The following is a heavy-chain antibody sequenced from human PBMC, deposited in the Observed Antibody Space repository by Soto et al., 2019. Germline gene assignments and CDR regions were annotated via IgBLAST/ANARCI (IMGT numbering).Heavy chain of an antibody. D-gene: IGHD2-15*01. CDR1: GFTFSSYT. V-gene: IGHV3-23*01. CDR3: AKAKRGGSSYDS. Sequence: EVQLLESGGGLVQPGGSLRLSCAASGFTFSSYTMGWVRQAPGKGLEWVSDINDSADRTYYADSVKGRFTISRDNSKATLFLQMDSLRAEDTAIYYCAKAKRGGSSYDSWGQGTLVTVS. CDR2: INDSADRT. J-gene: IGHJ4*02.